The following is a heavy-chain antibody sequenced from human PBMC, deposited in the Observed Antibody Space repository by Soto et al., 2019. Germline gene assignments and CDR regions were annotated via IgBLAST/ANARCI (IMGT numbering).Heavy chain of an antibody. CDR2: MNPNSGNT. CDR3: ARWRARIAARPGQVGPYYMDV. J-gene: IGHJ6*03. V-gene: IGHV1-8*01. Sequence: QVQLVQSGAEVKKPGASVKVSCKASGYTFTSYDINWVRQATGQGLEWMGWMNPNSGNTGYAQKFQGRVTMTRNTSISTAYMELSSLRSEDTAVYYCARWRARIAARPGQVGPYYMDVWGKGTTVTVSS. CDR1: GYTFTSYD. D-gene: IGHD6-6*01.